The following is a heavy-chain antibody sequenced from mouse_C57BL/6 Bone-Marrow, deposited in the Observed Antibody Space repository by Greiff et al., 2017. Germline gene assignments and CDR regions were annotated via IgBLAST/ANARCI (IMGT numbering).Heavy chain of an antibody. J-gene: IGHJ2*01. Sequence: QVQLQQSGAELARPGASVKLSCKASGYTFTSYGISWVKQRTGQGLEWIGEIYPGSGNTYYNEKFKGKATLTADKSSSTAYMELRSLTSEDSAVYFCERRDWNYYGSSYDYWGQGTTLTVSS. V-gene: IGHV1-81*01. CDR3: ERRDWNYYGSSYDY. CDR1: GYTFTSYG. CDR2: IYPGSGNT. D-gene: IGHD1-1*01.